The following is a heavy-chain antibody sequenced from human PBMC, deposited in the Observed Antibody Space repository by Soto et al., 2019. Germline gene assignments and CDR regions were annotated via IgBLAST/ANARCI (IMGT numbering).Heavy chain of an antibody. J-gene: IGHJ5*02. Sequence: GGSLRLSCAASGFTFSSYAMSWVRQAPGKGLEWVSAISGSGGSTYYADSVKGRFTISRDNSKNTLYLQMNSLRAEDTAVYYCAKDPRSVTTTNWFDPWGQGTLVTVSS. V-gene: IGHV3-23*01. CDR1: GFTFSSYA. CDR2: ISGSGGST. D-gene: IGHD4-17*01. CDR3: AKDPRSVTTTNWFDP.